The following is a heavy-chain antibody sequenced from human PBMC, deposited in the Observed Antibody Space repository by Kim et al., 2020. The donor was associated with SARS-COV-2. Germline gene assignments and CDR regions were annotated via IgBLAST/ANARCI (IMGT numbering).Heavy chain of an antibody. CDR2: ISAYNGNT. J-gene: IGHJ6*02. CDR3: AKFNVLRFLEWLETPPGYYYGMDV. V-gene: IGHV1-18*04. D-gene: IGHD3-3*01. CDR1: GYTFTSYG. Sequence: ASVKVSCKASGYTFTSYGISWVRQAPGQGLEWMGWISAYNGNTNYAQKLQGRVTMTTDTSTSTAYMELRSLRSDDTAVYYCAKFNVLRFLEWLETPPGYYYGMDVWGQGTTVTVSS.